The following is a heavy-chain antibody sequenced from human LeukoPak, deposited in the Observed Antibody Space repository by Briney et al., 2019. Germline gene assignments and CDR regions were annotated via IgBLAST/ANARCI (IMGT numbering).Heavy chain of an antibody. J-gene: IGHJ4*02. Sequence: SVTVSFKSSGGTFSNYAISWVRQAPGQGLEWMGRIIPILGIAKYAQKFQGRVTVTADKSTSRAYMELSSLRSEDTAVYYCARDGSLTGTPLSLSFDYWGQGTLVTVSS. CDR1: GGTFSNYA. CDR2: IIPILGIA. V-gene: IGHV1-69*04. CDR3: ARDGSLTGTPLSLSFDY. D-gene: IGHD1-7*01.